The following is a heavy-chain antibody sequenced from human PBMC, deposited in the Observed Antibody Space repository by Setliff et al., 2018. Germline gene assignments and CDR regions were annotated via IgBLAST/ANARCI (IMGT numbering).Heavy chain of an antibody. CDR2: IYYTGIT. CDR1: GDSINTPTYH. V-gene: IGHV4-39*01. Sequence: PSETLSLTCTVSGDSINTPTYHWGWVRQPPGKGLEWIGLIYYTGITYYNPPLKSRVTISEDMSENQISLKLNPVTAADTAVYYCVRTFNGSPADRWGQGTLVTVSS. CDR3: VRTFNGSPADR. J-gene: IGHJ5*02. D-gene: IGHD2-2*01.